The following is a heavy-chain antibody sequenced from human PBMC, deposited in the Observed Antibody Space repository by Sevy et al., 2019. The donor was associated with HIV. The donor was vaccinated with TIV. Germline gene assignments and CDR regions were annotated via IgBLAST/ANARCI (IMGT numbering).Heavy chain of an antibody. CDR1: GFTFAKYS. Sequence: GGSLRLSCAASGFTFAKYSMSWVRQAPGKGLEWVSTFSFGCGRINYADSVKGRFTISRDDSKNTLFLQMNSLRAEDKGTKFLAGGGVSQTQYLRGQGTLGTLSS. J-gene: IGHJ4*02. D-gene: IGHD3-16*01. CDR3: AGGGVSQTQYL. V-gene: IGHV3-23*01. CDR2: FSFGCGRI.